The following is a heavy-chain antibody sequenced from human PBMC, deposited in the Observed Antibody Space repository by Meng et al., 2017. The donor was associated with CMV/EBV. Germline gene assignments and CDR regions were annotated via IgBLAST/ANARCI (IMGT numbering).Heavy chain of an antibody. CDR2: INPNSGGT. J-gene: IGHJ5*02. D-gene: IGHD2-2*01. V-gene: IGHV1-2*02. CDR1: GYTFTGYY. CDR3: ARERVVVPAASYGRWFDP. Sequence: ASVKVSCKASGYTFTGYYMHWVRQAPGQGLEWMGWINPNSGGTNYAQKFQGRVTITTDESTSTAYMELSSLRSEDTAVYYCARERVVVPAASYGRWFDPWGQGTLVTVSS.